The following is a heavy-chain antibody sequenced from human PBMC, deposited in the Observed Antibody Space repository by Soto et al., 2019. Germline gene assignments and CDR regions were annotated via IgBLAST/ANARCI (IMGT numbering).Heavy chain of an antibody. CDR2: ISSSSSYI. CDR3: ARESLLVATNYYYYYGMDV. CDR1: GFTFSSYS. J-gene: IGHJ6*02. D-gene: IGHD5-12*01. Sequence: GSLRLSCAASGFTFSSYSMNWVRQAPGKGLEWVSSISSSSSYIYYADSVKGRFTISRDNAKNSLYLQMNSLRAEDTAVYYCARESLLVATNYYYYYGMDVWGQGTTVTVSS. V-gene: IGHV3-21*01.